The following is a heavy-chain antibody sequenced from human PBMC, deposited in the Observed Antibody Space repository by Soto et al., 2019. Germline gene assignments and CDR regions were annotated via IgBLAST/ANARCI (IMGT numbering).Heavy chain of an antibody. V-gene: IGHV4-59*01. CDR3: ARDRDFRFDY. CDR1: GGSISSYY. Sequence: SETLSLTCTVSGGSISSYYWSWIRQPPGKGLEWIGFISYSGGTNYNPSLKSRLSISMDTSKNQFSLKLSSVTAADTAVYYCARDRDFRFDYWGQGTLVTVSS. CDR2: ISYSGGT. J-gene: IGHJ4*02.